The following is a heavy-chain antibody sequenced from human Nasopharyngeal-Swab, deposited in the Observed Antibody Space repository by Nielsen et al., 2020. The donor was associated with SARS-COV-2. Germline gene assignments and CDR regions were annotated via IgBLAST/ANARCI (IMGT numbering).Heavy chain of an antibody. CDR1: GFTFSSYW. Sequence: GGSLRLSCAASGFTFSSYWMSWVRQPPGKGLEWVANIKQDRSEKYYVDSVKGRFTISRDNAKNPLYLQMNSLRAEDTAVYYCAREAVAGYFDYWGQGTLVTVSS. J-gene: IGHJ4*02. V-gene: IGHV3-7*01. CDR2: IKQDRSEK. CDR3: AREAVAGYFDY. D-gene: IGHD6-19*01.